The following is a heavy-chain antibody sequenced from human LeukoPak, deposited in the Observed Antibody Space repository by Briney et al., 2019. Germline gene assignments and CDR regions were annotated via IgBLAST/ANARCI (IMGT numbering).Heavy chain of an antibody. D-gene: IGHD2-2*01. J-gene: IGHJ4*02. V-gene: IGHV1-2*02. CDR2: LNPKSGDT. CDR3: ARPSSTDYV. CDR1: GYTFTDYY. Sequence: ASVKVSCKASGYTFTDYYYIHWVRQAPGQGLEWMGWLNPKSGDTNYAQKFQGRVTVPRDTSISTAYMELSRLKSDDTAVYYCARPSSTDYVWGQGTQVTVSS.